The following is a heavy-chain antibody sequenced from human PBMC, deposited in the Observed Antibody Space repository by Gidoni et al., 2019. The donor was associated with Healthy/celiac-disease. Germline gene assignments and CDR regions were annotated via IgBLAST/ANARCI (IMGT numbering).Heavy chain of an antibody. D-gene: IGHD3-3*01. V-gene: IGHV4-34*01. CDR3: ARRPSITIFGVGNGAWFDY. Sequence: QVQLQQWSAGLLKPSETLSLPCAVSGGSFSGYSWSWIRQPPGKGLEWIGEINHSGSTNYNPSLKSRVTISVDTSKNQFALKLSSVTAADTAVYYWARRPSITIFGVGNGAWFDYWGQGTLVTVSS. J-gene: IGHJ4*02. CDR2: INHSGST. CDR1: GGSFSGYS.